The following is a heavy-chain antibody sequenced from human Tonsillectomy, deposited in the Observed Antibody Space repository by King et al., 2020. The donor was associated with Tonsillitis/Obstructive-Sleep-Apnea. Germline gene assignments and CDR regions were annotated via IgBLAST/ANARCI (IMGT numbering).Heavy chain of an antibody. V-gene: IGHV4-34*01. CDR3: ARRYCSSTSCYSGEYYFYYYMDV. CDR1: GGSFSGYY. CDR2: INHSGST. Sequence: VQLQQWGAGLLKPSETLSLPCAVYGGSFSGYYWSWIRQPPGKGLDWIGEINHSGSTNYNPSLKSRVTISVDTSKNQISLKLSSVPAADTALYYCARRYCSSTSCYSGEYYFYYYMDVWGKGTTVTVSS. D-gene: IGHD2-2*01. J-gene: IGHJ6*03.